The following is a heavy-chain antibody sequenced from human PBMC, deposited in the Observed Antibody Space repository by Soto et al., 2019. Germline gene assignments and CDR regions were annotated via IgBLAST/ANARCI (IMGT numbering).Heavy chain of an antibody. CDR1: GYTFTSYG. Sequence: ASVKVSCKASGYTFTSYGISWVRQAPGQGLEWMGWISAYNGNTNYAQKLQGRVTMTTDTSTSTAYMELRTLRSDDTAVYYCARDSGPAAIVGAWFDPWGQGTLVTVSS. CDR3: ARDSGPAAIVGAWFDP. V-gene: IGHV1-18*01. J-gene: IGHJ5*02. CDR2: ISAYNGNT. D-gene: IGHD2-2*01.